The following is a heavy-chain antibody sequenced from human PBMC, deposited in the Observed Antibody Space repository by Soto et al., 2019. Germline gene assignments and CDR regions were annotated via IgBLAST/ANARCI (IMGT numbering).Heavy chain of an antibody. V-gene: IGHV4-61*01. CDR3: AREGNLGRWLQPLDF. CDR1: GGSISSGSYY. Sequence: PSETLSLTCTVSGGSISSGSYYWGWIRQPPGKGLEWIGNIHYNGNTKYNPSLKSRVTMSVDTSKNQFSLKLISVTAADTAKYFCAREGNLGRWLQPLDFWGQGTLVTVSS. D-gene: IGHD5-12*01. J-gene: IGHJ4*02. CDR2: IHYNGNT.